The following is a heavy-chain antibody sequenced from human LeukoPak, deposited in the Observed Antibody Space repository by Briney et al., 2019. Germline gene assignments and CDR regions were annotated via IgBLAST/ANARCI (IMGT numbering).Heavy chain of an antibody. J-gene: IGHJ4*02. Sequence: PSETLSLTCAVYGGSFSGYYWSWIRQPPGKGLEWIGEINHSGSTNYNPSLKSRVTMSVDTSKNQFSLKLSSVTAADTAVYYCARVVRLADYYDSSGYGFDYWGQGTLVTVSS. V-gene: IGHV4-34*01. CDR1: GGSFSGYY. CDR3: ARVVRLADYYDSSGYGFDY. CDR2: INHSGST. D-gene: IGHD3-22*01.